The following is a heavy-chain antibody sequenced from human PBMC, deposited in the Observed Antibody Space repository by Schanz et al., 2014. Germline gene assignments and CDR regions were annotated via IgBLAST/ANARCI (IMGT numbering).Heavy chain of an antibody. V-gene: IGHV4-30-4*07. CDR2: IYYSGNT. CDR1: GGSISSGTFS. D-gene: IGHD3-10*01. Sequence: QVQLQESGPGLVKPSQTLSLTCTVSGGSISSGTFSWNWIRLPSGKGLEWIGYIYYSGNTYYNPSLDSRLSIPVDTFNNQFSLNLRSVTAADTAVYYCARGRNGSGSYYTFDRWGQGTLVTVSS. J-gene: IGHJ4*02. CDR3: ARGRNGSGSYYTFDR.